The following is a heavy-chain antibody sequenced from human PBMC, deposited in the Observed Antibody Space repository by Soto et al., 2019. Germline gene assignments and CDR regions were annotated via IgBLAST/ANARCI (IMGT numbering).Heavy chain of an antibody. Sequence: QVQLVESGGGVVQPGRSLRLSCAASGFTFSNYAMHWVRQAPGKGLEWVAVISYDGSKRDYADSVKGRFTISRDDSQNTLFLQMNSLRPEDTAVYYCGRDNNGDYWGQGSLVTVTS. CDR2: ISYDGSKR. J-gene: IGHJ4*02. D-gene: IGHD2-8*01. CDR1: GFTFSNYA. CDR3: GRDNNGDY. V-gene: IGHV3-30-3*01.